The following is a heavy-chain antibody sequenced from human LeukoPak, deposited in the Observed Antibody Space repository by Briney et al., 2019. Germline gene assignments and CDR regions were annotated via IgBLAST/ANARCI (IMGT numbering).Heavy chain of an antibody. Sequence: PGGSLRLSCAASGFTFSSYWMNWVRQAPGKGLEWVANIEQDGSKKYYVDSVKGRFTISRDNAKNSLYLQMNSLRADDTAVYYCARDLSAKGDYWGQGTLVTVSS. V-gene: IGHV3-7*01. J-gene: IGHJ4*02. CDR3: ARDLSAKGDY. CDR1: GFTFSSYW. CDR2: IEQDGSKK.